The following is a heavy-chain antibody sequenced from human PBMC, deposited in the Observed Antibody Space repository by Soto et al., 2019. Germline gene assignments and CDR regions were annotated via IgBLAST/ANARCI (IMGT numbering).Heavy chain of an antibody. D-gene: IGHD6-6*01. J-gene: IGHJ5*02. CDR1: GGSFSGYY. Sequence: PSETLSLTCAVYGGSFSGYYWSWIRQPPGKGLEWIGEINHSGSTNYNPSLKSRATISVDTSKNQFSLKLSSVTAADTAVYYCARGSIAARLRWFDPWGQGTLVTVSS. CDR2: INHSGST. CDR3: ARGSIAARLRWFDP. V-gene: IGHV4-34*01.